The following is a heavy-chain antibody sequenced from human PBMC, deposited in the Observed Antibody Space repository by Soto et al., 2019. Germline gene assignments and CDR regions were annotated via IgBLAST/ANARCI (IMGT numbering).Heavy chain of an antibody. CDR3: ARLYYYDSSGTYWIEY. Sequence: SETLSLTCTVSGGSISGSSYYWGWIRQPPGKGLEWIGSIYYSGSTYYNPSLKSRVTISVDKSKNQFSLKLNSVTAADTAVYYCARLYYYDSSGTYWIEYWGQGTLVTVSS. D-gene: IGHD3-22*01. CDR1: GGSISGSSYY. J-gene: IGHJ4*02. CDR2: IYYSGST. V-gene: IGHV4-39*07.